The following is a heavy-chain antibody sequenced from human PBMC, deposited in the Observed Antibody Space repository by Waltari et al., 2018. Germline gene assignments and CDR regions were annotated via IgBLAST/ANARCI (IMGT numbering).Heavy chain of an antibody. CDR3: ASKGAADGDY. V-gene: IGHV4-38-2*01. Sequence: QVQLPQSGPGLVKPSETLSLTCAVSASSIISRYSWCWIRQPPGKGLEWIGSIYHSGSTYYNPSLKSRVTISVDTSKNQFSLKLSSVTAADTAVYYCASKGAADGDYWGQGTLVTVSS. CDR1: ASSIISRYS. D-gene: IGHD6-13*01. J-gene: IGHJ4*02. CDR2: IYHSGST.